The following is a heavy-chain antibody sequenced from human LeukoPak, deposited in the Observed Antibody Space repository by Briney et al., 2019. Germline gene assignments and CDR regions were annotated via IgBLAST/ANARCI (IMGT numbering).Heavy chain of an antibody. V-gene: IGHV3-7*01. D-gene: IGHD1-26*01. CDR2: IKQDGSEK. CDR3: ARDKVVGATNFDY. Sequence: GGSLRLSCAASGFTFSTYWVSWVRQVPGKGLEWVANIKQDGSEKYYVDSVKGRFTISRDNAKNSLYLQMNSLRTEDTAVYYCARDKVVGATNFDYWGQGTLVTVSS. J-gene: IGHJ4*02. CDR1: GFTFSTYW.